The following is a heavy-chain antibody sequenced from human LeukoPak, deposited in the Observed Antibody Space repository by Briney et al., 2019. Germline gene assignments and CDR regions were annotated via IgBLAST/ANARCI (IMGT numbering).Heavy chain of an antibody. D-gene: IGHD6-13*01. V-gene: IGHV3-30-3*02. Sequence: QTGGSLRLSCAASGFTFNNYAMNWVRQAPGKGLEWVAVISNDGSNKYYGDSVKGRFTISRDNSKNTLYLQMNSLRAEDTAVYYCAKTRPLDSSSWSHGDYWGQGTLVTVSS. J-gene: IGHJ4*02. CDR2: ISNDGSNK. CDR3: AKTRPLDSSSWSHGDY. CDR1: GFTFNNYA.